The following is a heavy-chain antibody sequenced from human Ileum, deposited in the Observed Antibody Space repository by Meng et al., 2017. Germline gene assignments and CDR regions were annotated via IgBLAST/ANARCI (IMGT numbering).Heavy chain of an antibody. D-gene: IGHD3-22*01. V-gene: IGHV4-31*03. J-gene: IGHJ5*02. Sequence: QWQRQESGQGLVNPSQTLSLTCTVSGGAISGGHYFWSWIRQHPEKGLEWIGYIYHSGVTYYSPSLKSRLTISVDTSKNQFSLKLSSVTAADTAIYYCARGVVTYYDSSTLTWFDPWGQGALVTVSS. CDR1: GGAISGGHYF. CDR2: IYHSGVT. CDR3: ARGVVTYYDSSTLTWFDP.